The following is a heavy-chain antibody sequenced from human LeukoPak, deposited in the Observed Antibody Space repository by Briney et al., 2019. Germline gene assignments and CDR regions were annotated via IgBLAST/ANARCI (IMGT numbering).Heavy chain of an antibody. CDR3: ALEIPVLNVDY. D-gene: IGHD3-9*01. CDR2: IYYSGST. CDR1: GGSISSSSYY. J-gene: IGHJ4*02. Sequence: SETLSLTCTVSGGSISSSSYYWGWIRQPPGKGLEWIGSIYYSGSTYYNPSLKSRVTISVDTSKNQFSLKLSSVTAADTAVYYCALEIPVLNVDYWGQGTLVTVSS. V-gene: IGHV4-39*07.